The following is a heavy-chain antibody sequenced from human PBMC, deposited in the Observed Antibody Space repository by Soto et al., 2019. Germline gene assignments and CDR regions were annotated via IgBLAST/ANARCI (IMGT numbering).Heavy chain of an antibody. J-gene: IGHJ5*02. V-gene: IGHV1-2*02. Sequence: QVQLVQSGAEVKNPGASVKVSCQASGHTSIDYQIHWVRQAPGQGLEWLGWINSNGLGTTYAQTFQGRVSMTRDTARSTAYMGLRGMTSDDTAVYYCARGHCDRTNCYNWDNWFDPWGQGTLVTVSS. D-gene: IGHD1-1*01. CDR1: GHTSIDYQ. CDR3: ARGHCDRTNCYNWDNWFDP. CDR2: INSNGLGT.